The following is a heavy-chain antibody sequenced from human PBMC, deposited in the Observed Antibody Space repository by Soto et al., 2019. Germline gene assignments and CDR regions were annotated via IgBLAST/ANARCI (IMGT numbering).Heavy chain of an antibody. Sequence: ASVKVSCKASGYTFTSYGISWVRQAPGQGLDWMGWISAYNGNTKYAQDLQGRVTMTTDTSTSTAYMELRSLRSDDTAMYYCARFSGGSYNTYYFYYGMDVWGQGTTVTVS. CDR1: GYTFTSYG. CDR3: ARFSGGSYNTYYFYYGMDV. V-gene: IGHV1-18*04. D-gene: IGHD2-15*01. J-gene: IGHJ6*02. CDR2: ISAYNGNT.